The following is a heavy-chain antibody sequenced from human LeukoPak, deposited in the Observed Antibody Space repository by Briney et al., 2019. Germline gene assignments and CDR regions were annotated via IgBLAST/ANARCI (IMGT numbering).Heavy chain of an antibody. D-gene: IGHD3-10*01. Sequence: GGSLRLSCAASGFTFSSYAMSWVRQAPGKGLEWVSAISGRADLTFYADSVKGRFTISRDNSKNTLYLQMNSLRAEDTAVYYCAKRGPGSPQSGKYYFDYWGQGTLVTVSS. V-gene: IGHV3-23*01. CDR3: AKRGPGSPQSGKYYFDY. CDR2: ISGRADLT. J-gene: IGHJ4*02. CDR1: GFTFSSYA.